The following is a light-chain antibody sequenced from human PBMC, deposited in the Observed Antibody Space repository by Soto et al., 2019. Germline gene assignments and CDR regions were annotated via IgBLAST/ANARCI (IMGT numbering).Light chain of an antibody. CDR3: QQYRDLPLT. V-gene: IGKV1-33*01. CDR2: GAS. Sequence: DIHMTQSPSSLSASIGDRVTITCQANEDIRKYLNWYQQKPGKAPKLLIYGASNLETGVPPRFSGNAAATDFTFIISSLPHEDFASYYCQQYRDLPLTFGQGTMVEMK. J-gene: IGKJ2*01. CDR1: EDIRKY.